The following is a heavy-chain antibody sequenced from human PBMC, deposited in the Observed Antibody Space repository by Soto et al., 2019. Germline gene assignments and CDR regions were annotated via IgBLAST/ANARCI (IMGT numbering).Heavy chain of an antibody. CDR3: ACSVVAAGPFDP. J-gene: IGHJ5*02. V-gene: IGHV1-2*02. CDR1: GYTFTGYY. D-gene: IGHD2-15*01. CDR2: INPNSGGT. Sequence: ASVKVSCKASGYTFTGYYMHWVRQAPGQGLEWMGWINPNSGGTNYAQKFQGRVTMTRDTSISTAYMELSRLRSDDTAVSYCACSVVAAGPFDPWGQGTLVTVYS.